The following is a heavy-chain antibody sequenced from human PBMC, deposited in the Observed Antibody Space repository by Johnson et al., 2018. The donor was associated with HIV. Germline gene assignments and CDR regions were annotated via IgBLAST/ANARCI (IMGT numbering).Heavy chain of an antibody. CDR1: GFIFNDYV. V-gene: IGHV3-74*02. D-gene: IGHD6-19*01. CDR2: INSDGSST. J-gene: IGHJ3*02. Sequence: VQLVESGGGLVQPGGSLRLSCAASGFIFNDYVMNWVRQAPGKGLVWVSRINSDGSSTSNADSVRGRFTISRDNSKNTLYLQMNSLRAEDTAVYYCARGEQWLVPDSEDAFDIWGQGTMVTVSS. CDR3: ARGEQWLVPDSEDAFDI.